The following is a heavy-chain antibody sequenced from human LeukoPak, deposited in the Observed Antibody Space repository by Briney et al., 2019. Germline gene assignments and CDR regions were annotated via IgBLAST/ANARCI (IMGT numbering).Heavy chain of an antibody. CDR3: ARQKILDDNYDSSGYYVDQ. Sequence: PSETLSLTCTVSNGSIITSSYYWGWIRQPPGKGLEWIGSIYYRGRTYYSPSLKTRVTISADTSNNQFSLNLSSVTASDTAVYYCARQKILDDNYDSSGYYVDQWGQGSPVTVSS. V-gene: IGHV4-39*01. J-gene: IGHJ4*02. CDR2: IYYRGRT. D-gene: IGHD3-22*01. CDR1: NGSIITSSYY.